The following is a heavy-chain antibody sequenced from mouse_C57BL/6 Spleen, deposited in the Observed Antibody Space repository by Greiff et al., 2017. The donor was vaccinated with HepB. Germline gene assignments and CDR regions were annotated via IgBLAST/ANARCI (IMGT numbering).Heavy chain of an antibody. CDR2: ISDGGSYT. V-gene: IGHV5-4*03. CDR1: GFTFSSYA. Sequence: EVMLVESGGGLVKPGGSLKLSCAASGFTFSSYAMSWVRQTPEKRLEWVATISDGGSYTYYPDNVKGRFTISRDNAKNNLYLQMSHLKSEDTAMYYCGRRGLTGSSTGAMDYWGQGTSVTVSS. J-gene: IGHJ4*01. CDR3: GRRGLTGSSTGAMDY. D-gene: IGHD1-1*01.